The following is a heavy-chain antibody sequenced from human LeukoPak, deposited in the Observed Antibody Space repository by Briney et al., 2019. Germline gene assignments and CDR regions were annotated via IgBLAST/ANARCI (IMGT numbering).Heavy chain of an antibody. CDR2: INHSGST. CDR3: ARAFYPGYYSYMAV. D-gene: IGHD3-3*02. Sequence: PGGSLRLSCAASGFTFSSYEMNWVRQPPGKGLEWIGEINHSGSTNYNPSLKSRVTISVDTSKNQFSLKLSSVTAADTAVYYCARAFYPGYYSYMAVWGKGTTVTVSS. V-gene: IGHV4-34*01. J-gene: IGHJ6*03. CDR1: GFTFSSYE.